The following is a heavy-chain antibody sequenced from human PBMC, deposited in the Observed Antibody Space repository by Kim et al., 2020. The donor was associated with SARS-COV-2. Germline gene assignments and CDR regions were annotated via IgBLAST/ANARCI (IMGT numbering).Heavy chain of an antibody. D-gene: IGHD2-15*01. CDR1: GFTFSTYT. V-gene: IGHV3-21*01. CDR2: INRGSSHI. J-gene: IGHJ4*01. Sequence: GGSLRLSCTASGFTFSTYTMTGVRQVPGKGLEWDSSINRGSSHIDDADSLRGRFTISRDNAKNTLYLQMSSLRAEDTAFYYFASEALTAAATRWDFDYLG. CDR3: ASEALTAAATRWDFDY.